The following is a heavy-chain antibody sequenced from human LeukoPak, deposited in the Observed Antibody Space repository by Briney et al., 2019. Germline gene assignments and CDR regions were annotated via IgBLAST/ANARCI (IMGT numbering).Heavy chain of an antibody. CDR2: ISGSGGST. J-gene: IGHJ4*02. CDR1: GFTFSSYA. V-gene: IGHV3-23*01. Sequence: PGQSLKLSCAASGFTFSSYAMNWVRQAQGKGLDWDSVISGSGGSTSYANSVKGRFTISRDNSKNTLYLQMNSLRVEDTAVYYCAKQYDFWSGPDYWGQGTLVTVSS. CDR3: AKQYDFWSGPDY. D-gene: IGHD3-3*01.